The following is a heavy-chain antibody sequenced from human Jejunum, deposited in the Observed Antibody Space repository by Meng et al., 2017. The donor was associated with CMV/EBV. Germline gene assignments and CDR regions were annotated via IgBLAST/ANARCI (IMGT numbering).Heavy chain of an antibody. Sequence: QGQLGQSGAGVKTPGSSVNVSCKASGGTFSSYTISWVRQAPGQGLEWMGRIIPILGIANYAQKFQGRVTITADKSTSTAYMELSSLRSEDTAVYYCARDEGGWLTAPDYWGQGTLVTVSS. J-gene: IGHJ4*02. D-gene: IGHD5-24*01. V-gene: IGHV1-69*08. CDR3: ARDEGGWLTAPDY. CDR1: GGTFSSYT. CDR2: IIPILGIA.